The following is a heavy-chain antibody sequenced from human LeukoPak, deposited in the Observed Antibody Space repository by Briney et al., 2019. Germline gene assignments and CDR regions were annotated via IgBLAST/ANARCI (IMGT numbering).Heavy chain of an antibody. CDR1: GFTFSSYS. CDR3: TIAVAGQTPTHFDY. V-gene: IGHV3-21*01. J-gene: IGHJ4*02. CDR2: ISSSSSYI. D-gene: IGHD6-19*01. Sequence: GGSLRLSCAASGFTFSSYSMNWVRQAPGKGLEWVSSISSSSSYIYYADSVKGRFTISRDNAKNSLYLQKNSLRAEDTAVYYCTIAVAGQTPTHFDYWGQGTLVTVSS.